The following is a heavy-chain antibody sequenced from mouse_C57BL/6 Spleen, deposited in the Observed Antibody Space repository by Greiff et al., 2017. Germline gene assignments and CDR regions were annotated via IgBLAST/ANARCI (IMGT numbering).Heavy chain of an antibody. D-gene: IGHD1-1*01. CDR1: GYTFTSYW. CDR3: ARYYSSIDY. V-gene: IGHV1-72*01. J-gene: IGHJ2*01. Sequence: QQSCKASGYTFTSYWMHWVKQRPGRGLEWIGRIDPNSGGTKYNEKFKSKATLTVDKPSSTAYMQLSSLTSEDSAVYYCARYYSSIDYWGQGTTLTVSS. CDR2: IDPNSGGT.